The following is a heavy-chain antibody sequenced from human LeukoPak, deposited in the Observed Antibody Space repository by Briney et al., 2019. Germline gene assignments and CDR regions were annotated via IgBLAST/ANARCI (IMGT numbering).Heavy chain of an antibody. V-gene: IGHV4-59*01. D-gene: IGHD2-15*01. CDR1: GGSISSYY. Sequence: SETLSPTCTVSGGSISSYYWSWIRQPPGKGLEWIGYIYYSGSTNYNPSLKSRVTISVDTSKNQFSLKLSSVTAADTAVYYCARVVVVAATSEAFDYWGQGTLVTVSS. CDR3: ARVVVVAATSEAFDY. J-gene: IGHJ4*02. CDR2: IYYSGST.